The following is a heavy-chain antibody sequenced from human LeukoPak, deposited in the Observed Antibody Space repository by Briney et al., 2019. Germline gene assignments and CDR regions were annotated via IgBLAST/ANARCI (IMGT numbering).Heavy chain of an antibody. CDR2: IYPSDSDT. V-gene: IGHV5-51*01. D-gene: IGHD4-23*01. CDR1: GYRFTNYW. CDR3: ARGSTVVTLDY. Sequence: GESLKISCKSSGYRFTNYWIGWVRQMPGKGLEWMGSIYPSDSDTTYSPSFQGQVTISADKSISTAYLQWSSLKASDTARYYCARGSTVVTLDYWGQGTLVTVSS. J-gene: IGHJ4*02.